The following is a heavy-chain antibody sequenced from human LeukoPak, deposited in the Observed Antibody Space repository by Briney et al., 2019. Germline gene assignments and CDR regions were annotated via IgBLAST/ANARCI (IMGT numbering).Heavy chain of an antibody. CDR2: INHSGST. Sequence: SETLSLTCAVSGGSFSGYFWTWIRQPPGKGLEWIGEINHSGSTNYNPSLKSRVTISLDTSKNQFSLKLSSVTAADTAVYYCARSPSVIYDILTGYYYFDYWGQGTLVTVCS. V-gene: IGHV4-34*01. D-gene: IGHD3-9*01. CDR3: ARSPSVIYDILTGYYYFDY. J-gene: IGHJ4*02. CDR1: GGSFSGYF.